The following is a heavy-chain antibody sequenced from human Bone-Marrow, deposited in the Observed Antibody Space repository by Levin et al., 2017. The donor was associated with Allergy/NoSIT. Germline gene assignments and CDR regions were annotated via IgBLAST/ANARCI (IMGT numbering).Heavy chain of an antibody. CDR1: GFTFSSYG. Sequence: GGSLRLSCAASGFTFSSYGMHWVRQAPGKGLEWVAVIWYDGSNKYYADSVKGRFTISRDNSKNTLYLQMNSLRAEDTAVYYCARVFYGGKGFYGMDVWGQGTTVTVSS. J-gene: IGHJ6*02. CDR3: ARVFYGGKGFYGMDV. CDR2: IWYDGSNK. D-gene: IGHD4-23*01. V-gene: IGHV3-33*01.